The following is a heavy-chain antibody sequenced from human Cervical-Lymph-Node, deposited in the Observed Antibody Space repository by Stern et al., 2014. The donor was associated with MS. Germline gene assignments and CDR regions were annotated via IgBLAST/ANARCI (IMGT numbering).Heavy chain of an antibody. J-gene: IGHJ5*02. Sequence: VQLVESGGGLVQPGRSLRPSCAASGFTFDDYAMHWVRQAPGKGLEWVSGISWNSGSIGYADSVKGRFTISRDNAKNSLYLQMNSLRAEDTALYYCAKDFNYYDSSGYYLWGQGTLVTVSS. CDR1: GFTFDDYA. V-gene: IGHV3-9*01. CDR2: ISWNSGSI. CDR3: AKDFNYYDSSGYYL. D-gene: IGHD3-22*01.